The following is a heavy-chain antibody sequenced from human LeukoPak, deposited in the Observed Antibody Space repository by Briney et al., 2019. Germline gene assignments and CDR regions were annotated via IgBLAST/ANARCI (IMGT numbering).Heavy chain of an antibody. Sequence: GASVKVSCKASGYTFTGYYMHWVRQAPGQGLEWMGRINPNSGGTNYAQKFQGRVTMTRDTSISTAYMELSRLRSDDTAVYYCARELTIFGVVIDWGQGTLVTVSS. D-gene: IGHD3-3*01. CDR3: ARELTIFGVVID. J-gene: IGHJ4*02. CDR1: GYTFTGYY. V-gene: IGHV1-2*06. CDR2: INPNSGGT.